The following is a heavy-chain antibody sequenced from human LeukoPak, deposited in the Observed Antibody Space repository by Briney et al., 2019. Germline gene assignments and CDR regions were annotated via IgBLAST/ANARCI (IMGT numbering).Heavy chain of an antibody. CDR1: GYTFTSYG. CDR3: ARDPGYRSSFPFDY. D-gene: IGHD6-13*01. CDR2: ISAYNGNT. Sequence: GASVKVSCKASGYTFTSYGISWVRQAPRQGLEWMGWISAYNGNTNYAQKLQGRVTMTTDTSTSTAYMELRSLRSDDTAVYHCARDPGYRSSFPFDYWGQGTLVTVSS. J-gene: IGHJ4*02. V-gene: IGHV1-18*01.